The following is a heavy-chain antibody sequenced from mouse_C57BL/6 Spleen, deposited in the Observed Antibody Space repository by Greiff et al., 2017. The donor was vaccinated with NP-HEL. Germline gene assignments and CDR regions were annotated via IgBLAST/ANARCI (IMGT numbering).Heavy chain of an antibody. CDR2: ISGGGGNT. Sequence: EVQGVESGGGLVKPGGSLKLSCAASGFTFSSYTMSWVRQTPEKRLEWVATISGGGGNTYYPDSVKGRFTISRDNAKNTLYLQMSSLRSEDTALYYCAREGYYGPLYYFDYWGQGTTLTVSS. V-gene: IGHV5-9*01. CDR3: AREGYYGPLYYFDY. J-gene: IGHJ2*01. D-gene: IGHD2-1*01. CDR1: GFTFSSYT.